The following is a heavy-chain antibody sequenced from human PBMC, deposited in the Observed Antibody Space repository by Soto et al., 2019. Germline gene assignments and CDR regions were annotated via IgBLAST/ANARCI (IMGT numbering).Heavy chain of an antibody. V-gene: IGHV3-23*01. CDR3: ARGPIAPPPHDYGRDV. CDR2: ISGGGGTT. J-gene: IGHJ6*02. D-gene: IGHD2-21*01. CDR1: GFTFSSHV. Sequence: EVQLLESGGGLVQPGGSLRLSCAASGFTFSSHVMNWVRQAPGKGLEWVAAISGGGGTTYYGDSVEGRFTMSRDNSKNTLYLQMNSLRADETAVYYCARGPIAPPPHDYGRDVCCQGTTVSVSS.